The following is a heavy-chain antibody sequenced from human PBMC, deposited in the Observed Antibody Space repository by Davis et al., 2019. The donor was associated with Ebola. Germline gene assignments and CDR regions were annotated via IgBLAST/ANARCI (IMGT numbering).Heavy chain of an antibody. CDR2: INHSGST. D-gene: IGHD5-12*01. V-gene: IGHV4-34*01. CDR1: GGSFSGYY. J-gene: IGHJ4*02. CDR3: ATRRYYGYDFRG. Sequence: MPSETLSLTCAVYGGSFSGYYWSWIRQPPGKGLEWIGEINHSGSTNYNPSLKSRVTISVDTSKNQFSLKLSSVTAADTAVYYCATRRYYGYDFRGWGQGTLVTVSS.